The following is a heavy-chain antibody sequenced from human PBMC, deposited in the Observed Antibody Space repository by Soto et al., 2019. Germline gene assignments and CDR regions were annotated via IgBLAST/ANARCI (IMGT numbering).Heavy chain of an antibody. CDR1: GYSFTSYW. J-gene: IGHJ4*02. D-gene: IGHD3-3*01. CDR2: IYPGDSDT. CDR3: ARVDDFWSGHIDY. V-gene: IGHV5-51*01. Sequence: GQSLKISCKGSGYSFTSYWIGWVLQIPWKGLEWMGIIYPGDSDTRYSPSFQGQVTISADKSISTAYLQGSSLKASDTAMYYCARVDDFWSGHIDYWGQGTLVTVSS.